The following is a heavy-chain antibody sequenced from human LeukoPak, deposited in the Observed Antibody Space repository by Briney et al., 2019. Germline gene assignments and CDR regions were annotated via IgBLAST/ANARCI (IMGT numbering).Heavy chain of an antibody. CDR1: GFTFSSYS. J-gene: IGHJ4*02. CDR2: IKQDGSEK. D-gene: IGHD5-18*01. V-gene: IGHV3-7*01. Sequence: PGGSLRLSCAASGFTFSSYSMNWVRQAPGKGLEWVANIKQDGSEKYYVDSVKGRFTISRDNAKNSLYLQMNSLRAEDTAVYYCARVSKTYSYGYLNDYWGQGTLVTVSS. CDR3: ARVSKTYSYGYLNDY.